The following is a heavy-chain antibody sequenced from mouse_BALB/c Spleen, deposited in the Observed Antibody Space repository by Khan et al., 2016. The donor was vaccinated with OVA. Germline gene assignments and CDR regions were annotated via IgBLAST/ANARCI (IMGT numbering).Heavy chain of an antibody. CDR1: GYTFSSYW. J-gene: IGHJ1*01. Sequence: QVRLQQSGAELMKPGASVKISCKATGYTFSSYWIAWVKQRPGHGLEWIGEILPGSGNTNCTENFKGKATFTADTSSNTAYMQLSSLTSEDSAVYYCVRYGNHWYFDVWGAGTTVTVSS. D-gene: IGHD2-1*01. CDR3: VRYGNHWYFDV. CDR2: ILPGSGNT. V-gene: IGHV1-9*01.